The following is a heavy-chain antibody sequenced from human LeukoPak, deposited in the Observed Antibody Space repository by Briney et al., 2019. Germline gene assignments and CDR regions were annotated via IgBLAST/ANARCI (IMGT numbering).Heavy chain of an antibody. V-gene: IGHV3-30*02. Sequence: GGSLRLSCAASGFSFSSFGMHWVRQAPGKGPEWVAFIRYDGSHKYYADSVGGRITISRDNSKNTLYLEMNSLRAEDTAVYYCARAKDYYDFYNGSYTHVDYFDYWGQGTLVIVSS. CDR1: GFSFSSFG. CDR2: IRYDGSHK. J-gene: IGHJ4*02. D-gene: IGHD3-3*01. CDR3: ARAKDYYDFYNGSYTHVDYFDY.